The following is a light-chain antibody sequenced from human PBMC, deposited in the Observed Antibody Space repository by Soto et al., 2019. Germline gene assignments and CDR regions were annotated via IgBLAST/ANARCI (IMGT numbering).Light chain of an antibody. CDR1: QSFGSF. Sequence: EIVLTQSPATLSLSPGERATLFCRASQSFGSFLAWYQQKSGQTPRLLIYDASNKHTGIPARFSGSGSGTDFTLTISSLEPEDFAVYCCQHRSNWLGTFGPGTKVDI. CDR2: DAS. CDR3: QHRSNWLGT. V-gene: IGKV3-11*01. J-gene: IGKJ3*01.